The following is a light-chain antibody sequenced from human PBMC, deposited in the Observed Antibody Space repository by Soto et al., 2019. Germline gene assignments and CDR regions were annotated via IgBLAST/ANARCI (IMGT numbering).Light chain of an antibody. V-gene: IGLV2-14*01. CDR1: MRDVGAYNL. CDR2: EVR. Sequence: QSVLTQPASVSGSAGQSITISCSGTMRDVGAYNLVSWYQQHPGTAPKLIIYEVRNRPSGISSRFSGSRSGNTASLTISGLQPEEEGDYYSSAYTARSTPVFGGGTKLTVL. CDR3: SAYTARSTPV. J-gene: IGLJ3*02.